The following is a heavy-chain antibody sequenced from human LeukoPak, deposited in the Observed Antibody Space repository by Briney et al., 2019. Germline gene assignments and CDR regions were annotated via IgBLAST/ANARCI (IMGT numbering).Heavy chain of an antibody. Sequence: SETLSLTCTVSGGSISSYYWSWIRQPPGKGLEWIGYIYYSGSTNYNPSLKSRVTISVDTSKNQFSLKLSSVTAADTAVYYCARRSSRYYDILTGMLDVWGKGTTVTVSS. J-gene: IGHJ6*04. V-gene: IGHV4-59*01. CDR1: GGSISSYY. CDR3: ARRSSRYYDILTGMLDV. CDR2: IYYSGST. D-gene: IGHD3-9*01.